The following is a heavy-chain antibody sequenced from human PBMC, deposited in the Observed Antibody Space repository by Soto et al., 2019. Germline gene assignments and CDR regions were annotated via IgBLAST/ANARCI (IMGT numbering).Heavy chain of an antibody. J-gene: IGHJ4*02. CDR3: ARSRVATIEDPFDY. D-gene: IGHD5-12*01. V-gene: IGHV1-69*02. Sequence: ASVKVSCKASGGTFSSYTISWVRQAPGQGLEWMGRIIPILGIANYAQKFQGRVTITADKSTSTAYMELSSLRSEDTAVYYCARSRVATIEDPFDYWGQGTLVTVSS. CDR1: GGTFSSYT. CDR2: IIPILGIA.